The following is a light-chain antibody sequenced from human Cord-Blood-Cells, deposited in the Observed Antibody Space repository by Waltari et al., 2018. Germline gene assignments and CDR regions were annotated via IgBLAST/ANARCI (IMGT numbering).Light chain of an antibody. CDR1: SRDGGSYKL. CDR3: CSYAGSSTWV. Sequence: QSALTHPASVSGSPGQAITITRTGTSRDGGSYKLRSCYQQHPGKATKLIIYEGSTRPSGVSNRFSGSKSGNTASLTISGLQAEDEADYYCCSYAGSSTWVFGGGTKLTVL. V-gene: IGLV2-23*01. J-gene: IGLJ3*02. CDR2: EGS.